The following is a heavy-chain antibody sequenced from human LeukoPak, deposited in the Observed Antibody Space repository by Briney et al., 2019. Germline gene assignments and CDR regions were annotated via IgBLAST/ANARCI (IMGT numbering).Heavy chain of an antibody. D-gene: IGHD5-12*01. V-gene: IGHV3-74*01. CDR1: GFTFRSYW. CDR3: AGYEEGLVAIDY. Sequence: PGGSLRLSFAASGFTFRSYWMHWVRQAPGKGLVWVSRINIDGSSGSYADSVEGRFTISRDNSKNTLYLQMNSLRAEDTAVYYCAGYEEGLVAIDYWGQGTLVTVSS. CDR2: INIDGSSG. J-gene: IGHJ4*02.